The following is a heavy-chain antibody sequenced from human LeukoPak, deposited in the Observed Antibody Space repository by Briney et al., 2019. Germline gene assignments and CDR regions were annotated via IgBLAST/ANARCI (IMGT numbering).Heavy chain of an antibody. D-gene: IGHD3-10*01. V-gene: IGHV4-59*01. Sequence: SETLSLTCTVSGGSISSYYWSWIRQPPGKGLEWIGYIYYRGSTNYNPSLKSRVTISVDTSKNQFSLKLSSVTAADTAVYYCARSGLLWFGELPDYWGQGTLVTVSS. CDR2: IYYRGST. J-gene: IGHJ4*02. CDR1: GGSISSYY. CDR3: ARSGLLWFGELPDY.